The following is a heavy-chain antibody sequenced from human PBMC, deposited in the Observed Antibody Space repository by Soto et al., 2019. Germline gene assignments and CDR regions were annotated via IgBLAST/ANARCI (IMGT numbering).Heavy chain of an antibody. CDR2: IYYSGST. CDR3: AGYCSSTSCYRSNYYYYYLAV. D-gene: IGHD2-2*01. J-gene: IGHJ6*03. CDR1: GGSVSSGSYY. Sequence: SETLSLTCTVSGGSVSSGSYYWSWIRQPPGKGLEWIGYIYYSGSTNYNPSLKSRVTISVDTSKNQFSLKLSSVTAADTAVYYCAGYCSSTSCYRSNYYYYYLAVWGKGTTVTVSS. V-gene: IGHV4-61*01.